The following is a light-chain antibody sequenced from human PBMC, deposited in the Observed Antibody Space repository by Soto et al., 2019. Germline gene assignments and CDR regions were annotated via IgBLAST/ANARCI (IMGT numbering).Light chain of an antibody. Sequence: DIVMTQSPLSLSVTPGEPASISCRSSQSLLHRNGIHYSDWYLQKPGQSPQLLIYLGSNRASGVPDRFSGSGSGRDFTLKISRVEAEDVGVYYCMQALQSHTFGQGTKLEIK. CDR3: MQALQSHT. V-gene: IGKV2-28*01. CDR1: QSLLHRNGIHY. CDR2: LGS. J-gene: IGKJ2*01.